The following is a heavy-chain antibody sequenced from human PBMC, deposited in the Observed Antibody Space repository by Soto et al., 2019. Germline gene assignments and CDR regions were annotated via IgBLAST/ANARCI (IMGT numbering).Heavy chain of an antibody. J-gene: IGHJ4*02. Sequence: GASVKVSCKGSGGTFINYAISWLRQVPGQGLEWMGGIVPVIGTPNDAQRFQDRATITADVSTSTVYMELRSLRLEDTAVYYCARGGFSSSWRFEYWGQGTQVTVSS. V-gene: IGHV1-69*13. CDR3: ARGGFSSSWRFEY. D-gene: IGHD6-13*01. CDR1: GGTFINYA. CDR2: IVPVIGTP.